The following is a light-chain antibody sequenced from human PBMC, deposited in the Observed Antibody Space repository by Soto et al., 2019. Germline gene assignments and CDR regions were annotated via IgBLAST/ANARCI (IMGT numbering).Light chain of an antibody. CDR3: QQYNSYSLIT. J-gene: IGKJ5*01. Sequence: DIQMTQSPSTLSASVGDRVTITCRASQSISSWVAWYQQKPGKGPKLLIYKASHLESGVPSRFSGSGSGTEFTLTISSLQPDDFATYYCQQYNSYSLITFGQGTRLEIK. V-gene: IGKV1-5*03. CDR1: QSISSW. CDR2: KAS.